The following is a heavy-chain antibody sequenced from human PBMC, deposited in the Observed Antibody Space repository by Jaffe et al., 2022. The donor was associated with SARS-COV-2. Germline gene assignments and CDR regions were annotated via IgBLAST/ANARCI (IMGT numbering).Heavy chain of an antibody. CDR2: IYYSGST. CDR3: ARTGVVVPAAWMGHVDYYYYYYMDV. D-gene: IGHD2-2*01. J-gene: IGHJ6*03. CDR1: GGSISSSSYY. V-gene: IGHV4-39*01. Sequence: QLQLQESGPGLVKPSETLSLTCTVSGGSISSSSYYWGWIRQPPGKGLEWIGSIYYSGSTYYNPSLKSRVTISVDTSKNQFSLKLSSVTAADTAVYYCARTGVVVPAAWMGHVDYYYYYYMDVWGKGTTVTVSS.